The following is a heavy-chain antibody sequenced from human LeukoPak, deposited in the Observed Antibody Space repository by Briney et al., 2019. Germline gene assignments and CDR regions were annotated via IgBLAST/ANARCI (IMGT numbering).Heavy chain of an antibody. CDR2: IIPIFGTA. D-gene: IGHD2-21*02. J-gene: IGHJ4*02. V-gene: IGHV1-69*05. CDR3: ARVTAFPRGYFDY. Sequence: SVKVSXKASGGTFSSYAISWVRQAPGQGLEWMGGIIPIFGTANYAQKFQGRVTITTDESTSTAYMELSSLRSEDTAVYYCARVTAFPRGYFDYWGQGTLVTVSS. CDR1: GGTFSSYA.